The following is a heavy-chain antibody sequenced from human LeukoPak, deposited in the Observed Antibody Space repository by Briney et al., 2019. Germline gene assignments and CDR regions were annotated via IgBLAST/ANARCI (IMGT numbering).Heavy chain of an antibody. CDR3: ARFFRTVWELPYY. J-gene: IGHJ4*02. Sequence: SETLSLTCAVYGGSFSGYYWSWIRQPPGKGLEWNGNIYHDGNTYYNPSLKSRVTISVDTSKNQFSLRLSSVTAADTAVYYCARFFRTVWELPYYWGPGTLVTVSS. D-gene: IGHD1-26*01. V-gene: IGHV4-34*01. CDR1: GGSFSGYY. CDR2: IYHDGNT.